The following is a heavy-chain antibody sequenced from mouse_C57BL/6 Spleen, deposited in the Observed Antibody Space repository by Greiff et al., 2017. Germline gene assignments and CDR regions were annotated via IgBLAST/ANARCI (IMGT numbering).Heavy chain of an antibody. J-gene: IGHJ1*03. D-gene: IGHD3-2*01. CDR3: ARLTGTRYFDV. CDR1: GYAFSSSW. V-gene: IGHV1-82*01. CDR2: IYPGDGDT. Sequence: QVQLQQSGPELVKPGASVKISCKASGYAFSSSWMNWVKQRPGKGLEWIGRIYPGDGDTNYNGKFKGEATLTADKSSSTAYMQLSSLTSEDSAVYFCARLTGTRYFDVWGTGTTVTVSS.